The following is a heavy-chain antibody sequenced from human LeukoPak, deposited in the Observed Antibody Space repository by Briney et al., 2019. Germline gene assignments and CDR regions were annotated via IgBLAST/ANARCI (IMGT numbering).Heavy chain of an antibody. CDR3: ASTNVFYYGSGTDY. CDR1: GFTFRTYS. Sequence: GGSLRLSCAASGFTFRTYSMSWVRQAPGKGLEWVANIKEDGSEKYYVDSAKGRFTISRDNAKNSVYLQMNSLRAEDTGVYYCASTNVFYYGSGTDYWGQGTLVTVSS. CDR2: IKEDGSEK. V-gene: IGHV3-7*01. J-gene: IGHJ4*02. D-gene: IGHD3-10*01.